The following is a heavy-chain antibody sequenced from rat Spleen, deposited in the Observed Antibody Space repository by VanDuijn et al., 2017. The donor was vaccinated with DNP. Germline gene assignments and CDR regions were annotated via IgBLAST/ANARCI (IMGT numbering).Heavy chain of an antibody. CDR2: MWSGGST. V-gene: IGHV2S63*01. J-gene: IGHJ2*01. Sequence: GLEWMGVMWSGGSTAYNSALKSRLSVTRDTSRSQVFLGMNSLQTEDTAIYFCTREREPSNNPYYFDYWGQGVMVTVSS. CDR3: TREREPSNNPYYFDY. D-gene: IGHD1-10*01.